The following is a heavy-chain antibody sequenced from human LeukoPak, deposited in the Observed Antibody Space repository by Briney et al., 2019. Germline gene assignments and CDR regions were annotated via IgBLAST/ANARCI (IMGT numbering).Heavy chain of an antibody. D-gene: IGHD3-16*02. CDR1: GGSFSGYY. CDR3: ARVRGLGVITPYLDY. CDR2: ISYRGST. V-gene: IGHV4-59*08. Sequence: SETLSLTCAVYGGSFSGYYWSWIRQPPGKGLEWIGCISYRGSTNYNASLKSRVTMSVDSSKNQFALKLSSVTAADTAVYYCARVRGLGVITPYLDYWGQGTLVTVSS. J-gene: IGHJ4*02.